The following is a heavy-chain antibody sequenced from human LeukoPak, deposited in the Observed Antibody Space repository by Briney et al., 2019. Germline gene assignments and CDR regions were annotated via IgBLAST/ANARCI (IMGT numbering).Heavy chain of an antibody. CDR1: GYTFTGYY. Sequence: GASVKVSCKASGYTFTGYYMHWVRQAPGQGLEWMGWINPNSGGTNYAQKFQGRVTMTRDTSISTAYMELSRLRSDDTAVYYCARGDLGGGYAGYFYYYMDVWGKGTTVTVSS. D-gene: IGHD3-16*01. CDR3: ARGDLGGGYAGYFYYYMDV. V-gene: IGHV1-2*02. J-gene: IGHJ6*03. CDR2: INPNSGGT.